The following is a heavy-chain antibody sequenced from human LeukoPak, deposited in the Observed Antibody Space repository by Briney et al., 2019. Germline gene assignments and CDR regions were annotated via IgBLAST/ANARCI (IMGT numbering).Heavy chain of an antibody. J-gene: IGHJ6*02. CDR3: ARAWDDIVVVPAAYDLRYYYGMDV. D-gene: IGHD2-2*01. CDR1: GYTFTSYG. V-gene: IGHV1-3*01. CDR2: INAGNGNT. Sequence: GASVKVSCKASGYTFTSYGISWVRQAPGQGLEWMGWINAGNGNTKYSQKFQGRVTITRDTSASTAYMELSSLRSEDTAVYYCARAWDDIVVVPAAYDLRYYYGMDVWGQGTTVTVSS.